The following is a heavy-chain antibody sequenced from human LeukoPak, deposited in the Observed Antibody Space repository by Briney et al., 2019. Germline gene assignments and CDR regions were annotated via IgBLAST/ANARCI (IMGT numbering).Heavy chain of an antibody. V-gene: IGHV4-34*01. J-gene: IGHJ6*02. CDR2: INHSGST. D-gene: IGHD1-1*01. CDR3: AGTWNPRVQRYYYYGMDV. Sequence: RTSETLSLTCAVYGGSFSGYYWSWIRQPPGKGLEWIGEINHSGSTNYNPSLKSRVTISVDTSKNQFSLKLSSVTAADTAVYYCAGTWNPRVQRYYYYGMDVWGQGTTVTVSS. CDR1: GGSFSGYY.